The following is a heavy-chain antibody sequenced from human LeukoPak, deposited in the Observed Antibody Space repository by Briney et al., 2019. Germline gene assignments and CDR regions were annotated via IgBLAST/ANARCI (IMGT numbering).Heavy chain of an antibody. CDR2: IYHSGST. Sequence: PSETLSLTCTVSGGSIGSGSYYWGWIRQPPGKGLEWIGSIYHSGSTYYNPSLKSRVTISVDTSKNQFSLKLSSVTAADTAVYYCVRDRASSWRNIDYWGQGTLVTVSS. CDR1: GGSIGSGSYY. J-gene: IGHJ4*02. V-gene: IGHV4-39*02. D-gene: IGHD6-13*01. CDR3: VRDRASSWRNIDY.